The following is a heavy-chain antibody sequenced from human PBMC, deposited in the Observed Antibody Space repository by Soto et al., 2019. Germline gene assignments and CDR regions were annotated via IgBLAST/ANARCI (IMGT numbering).Heavy chain of an antibody. CDR1: GFTFSSYA. CDR3: ANQYYHILTGQTPRAGMDV. CDR2: VSIGGST. D-gene: IGHD3-9*01. J-gene: IGHJ6*02. V-gene: IGHV3-23*01. Sequence: GASLRLSCAASGFTFSSYAMGWVRQGPGKGLEWVAVVSIGGSTHYADSVRGRFTISRDNSKNTLYLQMNSLRAEDTAVYYCANQYYHILTGQTPRAGMDVWGQGTTVTVSS.